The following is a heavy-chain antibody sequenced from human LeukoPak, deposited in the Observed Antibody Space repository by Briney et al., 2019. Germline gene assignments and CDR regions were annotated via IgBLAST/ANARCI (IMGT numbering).Heavy chain of an antibody. Sequence: ASETLSLTCTVSGGSISSYYWSWIRQPPGKGLEWIGYIYYSGSTNYNPSLKSRVTISVDTSKNQFSLRLNSVTAADTAVYYCARDPMAGTFRAFDIWGQGTMVTVSS. V-gene: IGHV4-59*12. CDR3: ARDPMAGTFRAFDI. D-gene: IGHD6-19*01. J-gene: IGHJ3*02. CDR1: GGSISSYY. CDR2: IYYSGST.